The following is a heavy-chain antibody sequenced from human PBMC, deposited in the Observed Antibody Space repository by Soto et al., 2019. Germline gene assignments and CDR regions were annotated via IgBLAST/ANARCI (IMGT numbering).Heavy chain of an antibody. V-gene: IGHV3-21*01. J-gene: IGHJ4*02. CDR1: GFTFSSYS. CDR2: ISSSSSYI. CDR3: ARADPFNYYDSSGPTDY. Sequence: GGSLRLSCAASGFTFSSYSMNWVRQAPGKGLEWVSSISSSSSYIYYADSVKGRFTISRDNAKNSLYLQMNSLRAEDTAVYYCARADPFNYYDSSGPTDYWGQGTLGTVSS. D-gene: IGHD3-22*01.